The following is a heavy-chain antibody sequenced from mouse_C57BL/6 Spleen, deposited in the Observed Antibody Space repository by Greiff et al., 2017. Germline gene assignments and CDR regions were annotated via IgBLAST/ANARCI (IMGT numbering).Heavy chain of an antibody. J-gene: IGHJ4*01. Sequence: DVKLVESGPGLAKPSQTLSLTCSVTGYSITSDYWNWIRKFPGNKLEYMGYISYSGSTYYNPSLKSRIAITRDTSKNQYYLQLNSVTTEDTATYYCSRRKYDGAMDYWGQGTSVTVSS. CDR1: GYSITSDY. CDR3: SRRKYDGAMDY. V-gene: IGHV3-8*01. CDR2: ISYSGST. D-gene: IGHD2-3*01.